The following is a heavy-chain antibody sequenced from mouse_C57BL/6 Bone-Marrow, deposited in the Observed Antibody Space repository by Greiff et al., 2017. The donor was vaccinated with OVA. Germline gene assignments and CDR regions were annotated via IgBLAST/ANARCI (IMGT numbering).Heavy chain of an antibody. Sequence: VQLQQSGAELVRPGASVKLSCTASGFNITDDYMHWVKQRPEQGLEWIGWIDPENGDTEYASKFQGMATITADTSSNTAYLQLSSLTSEDTAVYYCTRGSPWFAYWGQGTLVTVSA. J-gene: IGHJ3*01. D-gene: IGHD3-2*02. V-gene: IGHV14-4*01. CDR3: TRGSPWFAY. CDR1: GFNITDDY. CDR2: IDPENGDT.